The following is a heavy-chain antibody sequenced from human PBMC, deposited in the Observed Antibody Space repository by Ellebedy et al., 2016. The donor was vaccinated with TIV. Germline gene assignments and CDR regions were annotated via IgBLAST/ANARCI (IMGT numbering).Heavy chain of an antibody. J-gene: IGHJ4*02. CDR1: RYTFTDYY. V-gene: IGHV1-2*02. D-gene: IGHD5/OR15-5a*01. CDR3: TRDLTNIVSGDY. Sequence: AASVNVSCKTSRYTFTDYYIHWVRHAPGQGLEWMAWINPNSGGTNYAQKFQGRVTVTRDTSTSTAFLELSRLRSDDTAVYYCTRDLTNIVSGDYWGQGTLVTVSS. CDR2: INPNSGGT.